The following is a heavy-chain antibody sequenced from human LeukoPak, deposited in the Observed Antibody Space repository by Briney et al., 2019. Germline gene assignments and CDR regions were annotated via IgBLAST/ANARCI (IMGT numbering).Heavy chain of an antibody. CDR1: GFTFSTYS. CDR3: VREGPTATALDY. CDR2: ISSNGRYI. V-gene: IGHV3-21*01. Sequence: GECLRLSCAASGFTFSTYSMNWVRQAPGKGLEWVSSISSNGRYIYYGDSVKGRFTISRDNAKNSLYLQMNSLRGEDTAVYYCVREGPTATALDYWGQGTLVTVSS. J-gene: IGHJ4*02. D-gene: IGHD2-21*02.